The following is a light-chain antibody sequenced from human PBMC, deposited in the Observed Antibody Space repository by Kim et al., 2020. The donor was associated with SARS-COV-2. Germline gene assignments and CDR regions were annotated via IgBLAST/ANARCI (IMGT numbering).Light chain of an antibody. Sequence: GQRVTISCSGSSSNIESNNVNWYQQRPGTAPKLLIYSTNQRPSGVPDRFSGSQSGTSASLAISGLQSEDEADYYCSAWDNSLNGYVFGPGTKVTVL. CDR2: STN. V-gene: IGLV1-44*01. CDR1: SSNIESNN. CDR3: SAWDNSLNGYV. J-gene: IGLJ1*01.